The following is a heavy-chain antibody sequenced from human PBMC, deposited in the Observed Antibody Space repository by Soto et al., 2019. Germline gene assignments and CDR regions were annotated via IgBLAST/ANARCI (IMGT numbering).Heavy chain of an antibody. CDR3: ARRAPMLAFDV. J-gene: IGHJ3*01. CDR1: GYSISSGYY. Sequence: PSETLSLTCGVSGYSISSGYYWAWIRQPPGKGLEWIGDIYHTGRTHLNPSLKSRIFMPVDTSRNQFSLNLTSVTAADTAVYYCARRAPMLAFDVWGQGTMVTVSS. V-gene: IGHV4-38-2*01. D-gene: IGHD3-10*02. CDR2: IYHTGRT.